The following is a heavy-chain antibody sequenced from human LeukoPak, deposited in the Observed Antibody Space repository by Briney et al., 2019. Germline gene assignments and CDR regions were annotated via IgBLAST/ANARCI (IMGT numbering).Heavy chain of an antibody. CDR2: VYYSGST. V-gene: IGHV4-59*01. Sequence: SETLSLTCTVSGGSISSYYWSWIRQPPGKGLEWIGYVYYSGSTNYNPSLKSRVTISVDTSENQFSLKLSSVTAADTAVYYCARSELLWFGGVNSGFDYWGQGTLVTVSS. J-gene: IGHJ4*02. CDR1: GGSISSYY. D-gene: IGHD3-10*01. CDR3: ARSELLWFGGVNSGFDY.